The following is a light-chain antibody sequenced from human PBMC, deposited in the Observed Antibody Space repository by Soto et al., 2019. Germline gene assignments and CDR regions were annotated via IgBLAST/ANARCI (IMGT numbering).Light chain of an antibody. CDR2: GAS. V-gene: IGKV3-15*01. CDR3: QQYSNWPAYS. J-gene: IGKJ2*01. CDR1: QSVGTS. Sequence: EVVMTQSPATLSLSPGEKVTLSCRASQSVGTSLAWYQQKPGQPPRILIFGASTRITGVPDRFSGSGSGTEFTLTISSLHSEDFAFYFCQQYSNWPAYSFGPGTKVEIK.